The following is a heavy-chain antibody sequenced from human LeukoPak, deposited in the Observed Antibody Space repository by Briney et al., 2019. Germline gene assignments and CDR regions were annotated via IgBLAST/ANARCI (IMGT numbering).Heavy chain of an antibody. D-gene: IGHD6-19*01. J-gene: IGHJ6*03. CDR1: GGSISSSSYY. CDR3: ARERNQWLVPYYYMDV. Sequence: SETLSLTCTVSGGSISSSSYYWGWIRQPPGKGLEWIGSIYHSGSTYYNPSLKSRVTISVDTSKNQFSLKLSSVTAADTAVYYCARERNQWLVPYYYMDVWGKGTTVTVSS. V-gene: IGHV4-39*07. CDR2: IYHSGST.